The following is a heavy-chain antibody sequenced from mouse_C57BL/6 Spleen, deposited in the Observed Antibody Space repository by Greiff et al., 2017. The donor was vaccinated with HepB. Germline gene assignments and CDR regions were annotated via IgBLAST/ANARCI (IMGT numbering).Heavy chain of an antibody. CDR2: ISGGGGNT. D-gene: IGHD1-1*01. CDR1: GFTFSSYT. J-gene: IGHJ4*01. Sequence: DVMLVESGGGLVKPGGSLKLSCAASGFTFSSYTMSWVRQTPEKRLEWVATISGGGGNTYYPDSVKGRFTISRDNAKNTLYLQMSSLRSEDTALYYCASSLTTVVAKMDYWGQGTSVTVSS. V-gene: IGHV5-9*01. CDR3: ASSLTTVVAKMDY.